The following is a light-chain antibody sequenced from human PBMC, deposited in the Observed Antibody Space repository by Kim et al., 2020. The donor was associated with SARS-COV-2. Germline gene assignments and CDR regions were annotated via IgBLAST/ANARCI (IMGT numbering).Light chain of an antibody. CDR3: HQTYRSPHT. CDR1: RSVSNC. Sequence: AAVGDRVTITCRTSRSVSNCLNWYQLKPGKAPTLLIYDLYNLQSGVPSRFSGGGSGTAFTLTISSLQPEDFGTYYCHQTYRSPHTFGQGTRLEIK. CDR2: DLY. J-gene: IGKJ5*01. V-gene: IGKV1-39*01.